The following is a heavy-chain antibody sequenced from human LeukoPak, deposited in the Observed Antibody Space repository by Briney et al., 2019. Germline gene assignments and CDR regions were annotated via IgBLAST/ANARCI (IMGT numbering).Heavy chain of an antibody. V-gene: IGHV1-2*02. Sequence: ASVRVSCKASGYTFTGYYMHWVRQAPGQGLEWMGWINPNSGGTNYAQKFQGRVTMTRDTSISTAYMELSRLRSDDTAVYYCARVSPLQYCSGGSCYPGYWGQGTLVTVSS. D-gene: IGHD2-15*01. CDR2: INPNSGGT. CDR1: GYTFTGYY. CDR3: ARVSPLQYCSGGSCYPGY. J-gene: IGHJ4*02.